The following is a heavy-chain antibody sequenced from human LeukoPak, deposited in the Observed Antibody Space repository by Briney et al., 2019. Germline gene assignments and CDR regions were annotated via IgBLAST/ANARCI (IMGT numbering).Heavy chain of an antibody. J-gene: IGHJ3*02. CDR3: ASGVVVVAATGRRSSAFDI. CDR1: GYTFTSYY. V-gene: IGHV1-46*01. D-gene: IGHD2-15*01. CDR2: INPSGGST. Sequence: ASVKVSCKASGYTFTSYYMHWVRQAPGQGLEWMGIINPSGGSTSYAQKFQGRVTMTRDMSTSTVYMELSSLRSEDTAVYYCASGVVVVAATGRRSSAFDIWGQGTMVTVSS.